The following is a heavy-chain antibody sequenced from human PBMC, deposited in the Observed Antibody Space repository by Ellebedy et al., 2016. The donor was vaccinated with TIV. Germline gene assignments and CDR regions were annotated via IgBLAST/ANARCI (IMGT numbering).Heavy chain of an antibody. CDR2: IYSTGST. J-gene: IGHJ5*02. Sequence: MPSETLSLTCTVSGGSISSYYWSWFRQPAGRGLEWIGRIYSTGSTNYNPSLKSRVTMSVDRSKNQFSLKVNSVIAADTAMYYCARDPALPRGRFDTWGQGTLVTVSS. V-gene: IGHV4-4*07. CDR1: GGSISSYY. CDR3: ARDPALPRGRFDT.